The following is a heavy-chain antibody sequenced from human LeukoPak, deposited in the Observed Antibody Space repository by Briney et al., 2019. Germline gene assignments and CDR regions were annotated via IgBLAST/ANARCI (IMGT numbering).Heavy chain of an antibody. J-gene: IGHJ5*02. Sequence: PGGSLRLSCAASGFTFSSYWMSWVRQAPGKGLEWVSAISGSGGSTYYADSVKGRFTISRDNSKNTLYLQMNSLRAEDTAVYYCAKDEGELPHNWFDPWGQGTLVTVSS. D-gene: IGHD1-26*01. CDR1: GFTFSSYW. V-gene: IGHV3-23*01. CDR2: ISGSGGST. CDR3: AKDEGELPHNWFDP.